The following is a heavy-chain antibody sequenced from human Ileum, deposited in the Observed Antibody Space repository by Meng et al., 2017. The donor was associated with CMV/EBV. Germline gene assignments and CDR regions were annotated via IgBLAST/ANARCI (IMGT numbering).Heavy chain of an antibody. V-gene: IGHV3-30*04. CDR2: ISYDGSNK. CDR1: FSNYP. J-gene: IGHJ4*02. CDR3: ARDFPTDDCGGECYSGTIHY. D-gene: IGHD2-21*01. Sequence: FSNYPIHWVRQAPGKGLEWVAVISYDGSNKFYGGSVKGRFTISRDNSKNTLYLQMNSLTPEDTAVYFCARDFPTDDCGGECYSGTIHYWGQGTLVTVSS.